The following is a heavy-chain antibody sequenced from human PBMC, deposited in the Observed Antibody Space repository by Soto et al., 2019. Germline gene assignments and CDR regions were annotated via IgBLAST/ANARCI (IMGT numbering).Heavy chain of an antibody. Sequence: RASVKVSCKVSGYTLTELSMHWVRQAPGKGLEWMGGFDPEDGETIYAQKFQGRVTMTEDTSTDTAYMELSSLRSEDTAVYYCATGVVIPHYYYYGMDVWGQGTTVTVSS. J-gene: IGHJ6*02. V-gene: IGHV1-24*01. CDR2: FDPEDGET. D-gene: IGHD3-3*01. CDR1: GYTLTELS. CDR3: ATGVVIPHYYYYGMDV.